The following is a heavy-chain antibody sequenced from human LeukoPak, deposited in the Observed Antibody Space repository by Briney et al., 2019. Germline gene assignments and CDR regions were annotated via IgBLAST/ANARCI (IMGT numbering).Heavy chain of an antibody. Sequence: SETLSLTCTVSGGSISSSSYYWSWIRQPPGKGLEWIGYIYYSGSTNYKSSLKSRVTISVDTSKNQFSLELSSVTAADTVVYYCARTTEGGYSYGYFYYYYMDVWGKGTTVTISS. V-gene: IGHV4-61*01. J-gene: IGHJ6*03. CDR2: IYYSGST. D-gene: IGHD5-18*01. CDR1: GGSISSSSYY. CDR3: ARTTEGGYSYGYFYYYYMDV.